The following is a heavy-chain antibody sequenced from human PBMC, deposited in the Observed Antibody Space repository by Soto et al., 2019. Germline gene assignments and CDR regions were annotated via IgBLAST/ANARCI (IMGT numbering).Heavy chain of an antibody. CDR1: GGSITSSGYY. V-gene: IGHV4-39*01. Sequence: ETLSLTCTVSGGSITSSGYYWAWIRQSPGKGLEWIGSIYYSGRTYYNPSLKSRVALSVDTPMNQFSLKLSSVTAADTAVYYCASRHTYYYYSSSYSPMEFDSDFRGQGTLVTVSS. J-gene: IGHJ4*02. CDR2: IYYSGRT. D-gene: IGHD3-22*01. CDR3: ASRHTYYYYSSSYSPMEFDSDF.